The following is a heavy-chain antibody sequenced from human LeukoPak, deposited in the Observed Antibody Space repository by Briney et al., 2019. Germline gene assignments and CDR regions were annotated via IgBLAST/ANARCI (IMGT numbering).Heavy chain of an antibody. CDR2: INYSGSA. CDR3: ARGGIRYYYDSSGYYYFDY. V-gene: IGHV4-34*01. J-gene: IGHJ4*02. D-gene: IGHD3-22*01. CDR1: GGSFSGYY. Sequence: PSETLSLTCAVSGGSFSGYYWTWIRQPPGKGLEWIGEINYSGSANYNPSLKSRVTISLDTSKNQFSLKLSSVTAADTAVYYCARGGIRYYYDSSGYYYFDYWGQGTLVTVSS.